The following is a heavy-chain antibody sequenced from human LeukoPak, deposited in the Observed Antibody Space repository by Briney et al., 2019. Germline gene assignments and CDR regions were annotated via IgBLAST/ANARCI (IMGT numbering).Heavy chain of an antibody. CDR2: IIPIFGTA. Sequence: GASVKVSCKASGGTFSSYAISWVRQAPGQGLEWMGGIIPIFGTANYAQKFQGRVTITADESTSTAYMELSSPRSEDTAVYYCARAEYYGSGSYYPLDYWGQGTLVTVSS. D-gene: IGHD3-10*01. V-gene: IGHV1-69*13. J-gene: IGHJ4*02. CDR3: ARAEYYGSGSYYPLDY. CDR1: GGTFSSYA.